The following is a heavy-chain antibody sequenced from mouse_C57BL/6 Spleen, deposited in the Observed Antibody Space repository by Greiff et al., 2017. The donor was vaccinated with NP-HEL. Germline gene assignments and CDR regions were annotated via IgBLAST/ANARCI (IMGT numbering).Heavy chain of an antibody. V-gene: IGHV3-6*01. CDR1: GYSITSGYY. J-gene: IGHJ2*01. Sequence: EVKLMESGPGLVKPSQSLSLTCSVTGYSITSGYYWNWIRQFPGNKLEWMGYISYDGSNNYNPSLKNRISITRDTSKNQFFLKLNSVTTEDTATYYCARRDYGPIDYWGQGTTLTVSS. D-gene: IGHD1-1*01. CDR3: ARRDYGPIDY. CDR2: ISYDGSN.